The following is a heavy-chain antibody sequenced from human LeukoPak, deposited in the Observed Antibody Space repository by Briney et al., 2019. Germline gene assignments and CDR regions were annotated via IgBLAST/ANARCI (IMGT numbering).Heavy chain of an antibody. CDR1: GYTLTELS. Sequence: ASVKVSCMVSGYTLTELSMHWVRQAPGKGLEWMGGFDPEDGETIYAQKFQGRVTMTEDTSTDTAYMELSSLRSEDTAVYYCATPSGRPLKSGVNRIGEFSYYYYGMDVWGKGTTVTVSS. V-gene: IGHV1-24*01. CDR2: FDPEDGET. J-gene: IGHJ6*04. CDR3: ATPSGRPLKSGVNRIGEFSYYYYGMDV. D-gene: IGHD3-10*01.